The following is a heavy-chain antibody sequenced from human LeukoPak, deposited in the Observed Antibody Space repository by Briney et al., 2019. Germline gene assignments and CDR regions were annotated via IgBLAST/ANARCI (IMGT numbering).Heavy chain of an antibody. V-gene: IGHV3-23*01. CDR1: GFTFSSHA. CDR3: AKVVISWFDP. J-gene: IGHJ5*02. CDR2: IGGIGAST. D-gene: IGHD3-22*01. Sequence: GGSLRLSCAASGFTFSSHAMNWVRQAPGKGLEWVSSIGGIGASTYYADSVKGRFTISRDNSKNTLYLQMNSLRAEDTAVYYCAKVVISWFDPWGQGTLVTVSS.